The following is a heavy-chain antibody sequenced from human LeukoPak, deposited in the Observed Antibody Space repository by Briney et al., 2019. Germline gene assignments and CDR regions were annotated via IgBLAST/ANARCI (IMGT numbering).Heavy chain of an antibody. CDR2: IYHSGST. Sequence: SETLSLTCTVSGYSISSGYYWGWIRQPPGKGLEWIGSIYHSGSTYYNPSLKSRVTISVDTSKNQFSLKLSSVTAADTAVYYCARELLGAPDYWGQGTLVTVSS. CDR3: ARELLGAPDY. V-gene: IGHV4-38-2*02. D-gene: IGHD1-26*01. J-gene: IGHJ4*02. CDR1: GYSISSGYY.